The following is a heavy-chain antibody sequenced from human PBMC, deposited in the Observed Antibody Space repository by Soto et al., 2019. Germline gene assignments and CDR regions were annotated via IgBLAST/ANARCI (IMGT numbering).Heavy chain of an antibody. CDR1: GFTFSYHY. D-gene: IGHD2-15*01. Sequence: PGGSRRLSWAASGFTFSYHYMSWIRQAPGKGLEWVSYISSSGSTIYYVDSVKGRFTISRDNAKNSLYLQMNSLRAEDTAVYYCARDPRATRPKPLDYWGQGTLVTVSS. J-gene: IGHJ4*02. V-gene: IGHV3-11*01. CDR3: ARDPRATRPKPLDY. CDR2: ISSSGSTI.